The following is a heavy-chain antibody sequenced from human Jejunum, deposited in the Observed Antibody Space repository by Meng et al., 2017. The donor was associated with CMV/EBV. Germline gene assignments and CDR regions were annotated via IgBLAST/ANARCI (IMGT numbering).Heavy chain of an antibody. D-gene: IGHD5-12*01. CDR2: ISGSGATT. CDR1: FGTYA. Sequence: FGTYAMSWARQDLGKGLEWVSGISGSGATTDYADSVKGRFIISRDNSKNTLYLQMNSLRAEDTAVYYCAKDGLGGVLAWIEETIMDVWGQGTTVTVSS. V-gene: IGHV3-23*01. J-gene: IGHJ6*02. CDR3: AKDGLGGVLAWIEETIMDV.